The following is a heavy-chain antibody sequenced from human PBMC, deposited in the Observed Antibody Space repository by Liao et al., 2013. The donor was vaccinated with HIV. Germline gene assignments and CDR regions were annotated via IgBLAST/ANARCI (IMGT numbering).Heavy chain of an antibody. CDR2: INHSGST. D-gene: IGHD2-2*01. Sequence: QLQLQESGPGLVKPSETLSLTCTVSGGSISGSDYYWGWIRQPPGKGLEWIGEINHSGSTNYNPSLKSRVTISVDTSKNQFSLKLSSVTAADTAVYYCARDTPEIVPAALNWFDPWGQGTLVTVSS. V-gene: IGHV4-39*07. J-gene: IGHJ5*02. CDR1: GGSISGSDYY. CDR3: ARDTPEIVPAALNWFDP.